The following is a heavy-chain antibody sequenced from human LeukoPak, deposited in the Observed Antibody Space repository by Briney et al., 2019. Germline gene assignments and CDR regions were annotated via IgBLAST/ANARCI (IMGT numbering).Heavy chain of an antibody. V-gene: IGHV3-7*01. CDR2: IKQDGSEK. J-gene: IGHJ6*02. CDR3: GRAMDV. CDR1: GFSFSSYS. Sequence: QSGGSLRLSCAASGFSFSSYSMNWVRQAPGKGLEWVANIKQDGSEKYYVDSVKGRFTISRDNAKNSLYLQMNSLRAEDTAVYYCGRAMDVWGQGTTVTVS.